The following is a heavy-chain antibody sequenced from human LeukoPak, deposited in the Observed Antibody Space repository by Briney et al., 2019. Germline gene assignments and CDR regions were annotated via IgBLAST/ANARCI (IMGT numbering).Heavy chain of an antibody. CDR1: GFTFSSYW. CDR2: INSDGSST. J-gene: IGHJ4*02. V-gene: IGHV3-74*01. CDR3: ARSPVRIAVAGPYFDY. Sequence: GGSLRLSCAASGFTFSSYWMHWVRQAPGKGLVWVSRINSDGSSTSYADSVKGRFTISRDNAKNTLYLRMNSLRAEDTAVYYCARSPVRIAVAGPYFDYWGQGTLVTVSS. D-gene: IGHD6-19*01.